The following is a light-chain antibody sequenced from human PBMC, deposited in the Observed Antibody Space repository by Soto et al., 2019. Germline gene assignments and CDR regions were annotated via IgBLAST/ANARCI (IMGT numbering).Light chain of an antibody. Sequence: DIPMTQSPSTLSASVGDRVTITCRASQSINGWVAGYQQKPGKAPKLLIYDVSTLDSGVPSRFSGSASETEFTLNISSVESDDFATYYCQQYHRYSTFGQGTRVDIK. J-gene: IGKJ1*01. CDR3: QQYHRYST. CDR2: DVS. V-gene: IGKV1-5*01. CDR1: QSINGW.